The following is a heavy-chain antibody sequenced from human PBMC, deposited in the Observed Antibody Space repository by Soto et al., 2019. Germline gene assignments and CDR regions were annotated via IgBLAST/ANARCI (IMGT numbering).Heavy chain of an antibody. CDR1: GDSIGRGDYY. CDR3: ARETPGTVTSGIDS. Sequence: SETLSLTCTVSGDSIGRGDYYWTWIRQRPGKGLEWIGYIYHSGSTYYSPSLRSRATISLDTSKNQFSLKVNSVTAADTAVYYCARETPGTVTSGIDSWGQGTLVTVSS. J-gene: IGHJ4*02. CDR2: IYHSGST. V-gene: IGHV4-31*03. D-gene: IGHD1-1*01.